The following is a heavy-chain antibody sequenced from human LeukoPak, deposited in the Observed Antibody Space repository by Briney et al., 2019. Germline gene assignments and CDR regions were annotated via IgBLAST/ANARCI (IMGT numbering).Heavy chain of an antibody. Sequence: ASVRVSCKASGYIFTKYVVHWVRQAPGQRPEWMGWIKAGNGDTKYSQNFQDRLTITRDTSASTVYMELSSLTSEDTALYYCARDDCGDTCYPGGYWGQGTLVTVSS. CDR2: IKAGNGDT. V-gene: IGHV1-3*01. CDR3: ARDDCGDTCYPGGY. D-gene: IGHD2-21*01. CDR1: GYIFTKYV. J-gene: IGHJ4*02.